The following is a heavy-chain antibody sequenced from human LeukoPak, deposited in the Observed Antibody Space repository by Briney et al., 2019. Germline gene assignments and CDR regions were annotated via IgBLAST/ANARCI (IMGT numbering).Heavy chain of an antibody. J-gene: IGHJ4*02. CDR2: IRSKAYGGTT. V-gene: IGHV3-49*03. CDR1: GFTFGDYA. Sequence: GGSLRLSCTASGFTFGDYAMSWFRQAPGKGLEWVGFIRSKAYGGTTEYAASVKGRFTISRDDSKSIAYLQMNSLKTEDTAVYYCTRGEQWLVSFFDYWGQGTLVTVSS. D-gene: IGHD6-19*01. CDR3: TRGEQWLVSFFDY.